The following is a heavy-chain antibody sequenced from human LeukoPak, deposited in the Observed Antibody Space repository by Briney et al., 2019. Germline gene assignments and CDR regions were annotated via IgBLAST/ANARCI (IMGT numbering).Heavy chain of an antibody. CDR1: GGSISSYY. V-gene: IGHV4-59*01. D-gene: IGHD6-19*01. J-gene: IGHJ4*02. CDR2: IYYSGST. CDR3: ARSYIAVAGTFDY. Sequence: PETLSLTCTVSGGSISSYYWSWIRQPPGKGLEWIGYIYYSGSTNYNPSLKSRVTISVDTSKNQFSLKLSSVTAADTAVYYCARSYIAVAGTFDYWGQGTLVTVSS.